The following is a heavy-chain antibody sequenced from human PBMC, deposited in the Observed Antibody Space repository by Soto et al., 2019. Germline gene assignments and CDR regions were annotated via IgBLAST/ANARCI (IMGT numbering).Heavy chain of an antibody. J-gene: IGHJ5*02. CDR2: IYYSGST. Sequence: QVQLQESGPGLVKPSQTQSLTCTVSGGSISSGDYYWSWIRQPPGKGLEWIGYIYYSGSTYYNPSLKSRVXXXVXTSKNQFSLKLSSVTAADTAVYYCARERPDGARLDPWGQGTLVTASS. CDR3: ARERPDGARLDP. V-gene: IGHV4-30-4*01. CDR1: GGSISSGDYY. D-gene: IGHD6-6*01.